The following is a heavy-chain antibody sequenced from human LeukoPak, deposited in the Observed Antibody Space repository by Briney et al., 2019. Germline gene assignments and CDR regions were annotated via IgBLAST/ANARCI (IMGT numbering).Heavy chain of an antibody. Sequence: GGSLRLSCAASGFTFSSYSMNWVRQAPGKGLEWVSSITSSSGYIYYADSVKGRFTISRDNAKNSLYLQMNSLRAEDTAVYYCARVGVVVPAWDYWGQGTLVTVSS. J-gene: IGHJ4*02. D-gene: IGHD2-2*01. CDR1: GFTFSSYS. CDR3: ARVGVVVPAWDY. V-gene: IGHV3-21*01. CDR2: ITSSSGYI.